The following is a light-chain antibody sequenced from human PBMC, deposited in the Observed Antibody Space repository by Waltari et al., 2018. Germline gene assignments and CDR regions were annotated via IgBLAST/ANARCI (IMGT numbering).Light chain of an antibody. CDR3: QTWGTGIQV. V-gene: IGLV4-69*01. Sequence: LVLTQSPSASASLGASVKLTCSLPGEYSAYAIAWHQQQPLKGPRYLMTVNSDGSHKKGDGISERFSGSSSDLDRYLIISRLQSYDEADYFCQTWGTGIQVFGSGTKLTVL. CDR2: VNSDGSH. CDR1: GEYSAYA. J-gene: IGLJ3*02.